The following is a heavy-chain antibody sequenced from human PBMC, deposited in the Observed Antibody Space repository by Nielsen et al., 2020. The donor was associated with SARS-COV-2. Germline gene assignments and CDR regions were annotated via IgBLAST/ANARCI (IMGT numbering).Heavy chain of an antibody. Sequence: GESLKISCAASGFTFSSYDMHWVRQATGKGLEWVSAIGTAGDTYYPGSVKGRFTISRENAKNSLYLQMNSLRAGDTAVYYCARAITMVRGWGYYYYGMDVWGQGTTVTVSS. J-gene: IGHJ6*02. V-gene: IGHV3-13*01. D-gene: IGHD3-10*01. CDR3: ARAITMVRGWGYYYYGMDV. CDR1: GFTFSSYD. CDR2: IGTAGDT.